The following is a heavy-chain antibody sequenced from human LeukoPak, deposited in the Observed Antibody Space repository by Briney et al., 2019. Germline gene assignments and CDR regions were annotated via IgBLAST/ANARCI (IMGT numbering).Heavy chain of an antibody. CDR1: GFTFSSYW. J-gene: IGHJ4*02. CDR3: ARDCGGYGRRDCY. V-gene: IGHV3-7*03. Sequence: PGGSLRLSCAASGFTFSSYWMNWVRQAPGKGLEWVANIKQDGSEKYYVDSVKGRFTISRDNAKNSLYLQMNSLRAEDTAIYYCARDCGGYGRRDCYWGQGTLDTVSS. D-gene: IGHD6-25*01. CDR2: IKQDGSEK.